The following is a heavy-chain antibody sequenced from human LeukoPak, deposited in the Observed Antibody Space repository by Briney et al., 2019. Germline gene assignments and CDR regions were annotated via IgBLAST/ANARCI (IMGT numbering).Heavy chain of an antibody. CDR1: GGTFSSYA. J-gene: IGHJ4*02. CDR2: IIPIFATA. Sequence: SVKVSCKAYGGTFSSYAISWVRQAPGQGLEWMGGIIPIFATANYAQKFQGRVTITADESTSTAYMELSSLRSEDTAVYYCARGPITTRSHFDYWGQGTLVTVSS. V-gene: IGHV1-69*01. CDR3: ARGPITTRSHFDY. D-gene: IGHD3-22*01.